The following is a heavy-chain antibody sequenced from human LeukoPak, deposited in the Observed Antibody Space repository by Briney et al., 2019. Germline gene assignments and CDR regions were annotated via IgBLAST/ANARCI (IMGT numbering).Heavy chain of an antibody. CDR3: AREGYCGGDCYAENWFDP. CDR2: IYYSGST. D-gene: IGHD2-21*02. Sequence: PSETLSLTCTVSGGSISSYYWSWIRQPPGKGLEWIGYIYYSGSTNYNPSLKSRVTISVDTSKNQFSLKLSSVTAADTAVYYCAREGYCGGDCYAENWFDPWGRGTLVTVSS. J-gene: IGHJ5*02. V-gene: IGHV4-59*01. CDR1: GGSISSYY.